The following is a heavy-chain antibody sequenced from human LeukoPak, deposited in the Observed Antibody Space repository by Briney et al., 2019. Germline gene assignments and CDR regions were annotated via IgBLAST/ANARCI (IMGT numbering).Heavy chain of an antibody. D-gene: IGHD1-26*01. CDR3: ARVLLVGANDAFDI. CDR2: INPNSGGT. V-gene: IGHV1-2*02. Sequence: ASVKVSCKASGYTFTGYYMHWVRQAPGQGLEWMGWINPNSGGTNYAQKFQGRVTMTRDTSISTAYMELSRLRSDDTAVYYCARVLLVGANDAFDIWGQGTMVTVSS. CDR1: GYTFTGYY. J-gene: IGHJ3*02.